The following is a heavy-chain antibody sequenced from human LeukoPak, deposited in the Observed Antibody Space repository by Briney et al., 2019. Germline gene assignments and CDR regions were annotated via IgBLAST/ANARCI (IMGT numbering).Heavy chain of an antibody. CDR3: TSIYCSSTSCYCY. J-gene: IGHJ4*02. D-gene: IGHD2-2*01. CDR1: GFTFSGFA. CDR2: IRSKANSYAT. V-gene: IGHV3-73*01. Sequence: PGGSLRLSCAASGFTFSGFAMHWVRQASGKGLEWVGRIRSKANSYATAYAASVKGRFTISRDDSKNTAYLQMNSLKTEDTAVYYCTSIYCSSTSCYCYWGQGTLVTVSS.